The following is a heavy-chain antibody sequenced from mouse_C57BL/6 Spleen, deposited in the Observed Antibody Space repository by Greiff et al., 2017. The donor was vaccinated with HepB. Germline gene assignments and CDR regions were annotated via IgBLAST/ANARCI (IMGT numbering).Heavy chain of an antibody. J-gene: IGHJ4*01. V-gene: IGHV1-7*01. CDR3: ARNDYDAYAMDY. CDR2: INPSSGYT. Sequence: QVQLKQSGAELAKPGASVKLSCKASGYTFTSYWMHWVKQRPGQGLEWIGYINPSSGYTKYNQKVKDKATLTADKSSSTAYMQLSSLTYEDSAVYYCARNDYDAYAMDYWGQGTSVTVSS. CDR1: GYTFTSYW. D-gene: IGHD2-4*01.